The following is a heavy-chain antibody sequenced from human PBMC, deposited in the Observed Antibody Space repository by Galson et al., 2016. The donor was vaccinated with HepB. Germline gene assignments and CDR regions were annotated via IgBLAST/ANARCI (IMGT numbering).Heavy chain of an antibody. J-gene: IGHJ5*02. CDR3: ATQTGNRGWFGP. Sequence: SVKVSCKASGFTFRNSAVQWVRQTRGQRLEWIGWIVVNSGNTNYAQILQERVTINTDMSTDTIYMELSGLTFKDTAVYYCATQTGNRGWFGPWGQGTQVTVSS. V-gene: IGHV1-58*01. CDR2: IVVNSGNT. D-gene: IGHD7-27*01. CDR1: GFTFRNSA.